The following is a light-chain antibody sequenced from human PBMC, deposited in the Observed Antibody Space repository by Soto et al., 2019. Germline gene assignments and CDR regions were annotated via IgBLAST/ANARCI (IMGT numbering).Light chain of an antibody. CDR3: QHYGTSQWT. Sequence: EIVLTQSPGTLSLSPGERATLSCRASQSVSSNYLAWYQQKPGQAPRLLISGASSRATGIPDRFSGSGSGTDFTLTISRLEPEDFAVLYCQHYGTSQWTFGQGTKVDIK. J-gene: IGKJ1*01. V-gene: IGKV3-20*01. CDR1: QSVSSNY. CDR2: GAS.